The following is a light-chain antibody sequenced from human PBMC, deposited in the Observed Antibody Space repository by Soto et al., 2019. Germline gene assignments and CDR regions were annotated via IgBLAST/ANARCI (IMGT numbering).Light chain of an antibody. Sequence: EIVMTQSPATLSVSPGERATLSCRASQRISSNYLGWYQQKPGQAPKFLIYGVSSRATGIPDRFSGSGSGTDFTLTISRLEPEDFAVYHCQQYGSSPLITFGQGTRLE. CDR1: QRISSNY. J-gene: IGKJ5*01. CDR3: QQYGSSPLIT. CDR2: GVS. V-gene: IGKV3-20*01.